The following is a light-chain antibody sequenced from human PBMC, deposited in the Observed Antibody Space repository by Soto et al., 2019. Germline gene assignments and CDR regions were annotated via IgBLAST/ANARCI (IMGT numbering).Light chain of an antibody. J-gene: IGLJ2*01. CDR1: SSDVGGYNC. CDR3: SSYAGSNVSV. Sequence: QSALTQPPSASGSPGQSVTISCTGTSSDVGGYNCVSWYQQHPGKAPKLVIYEVDKRPSGVPDRLSGSKSGNTASLTVSGLQAEDEADYSCSSYAGSNVSVFGGGTKVTVL. CDR2: EVD. V-gene: IGLV2-8*01.